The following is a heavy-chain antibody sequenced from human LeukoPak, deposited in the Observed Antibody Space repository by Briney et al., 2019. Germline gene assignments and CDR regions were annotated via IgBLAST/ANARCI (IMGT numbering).Heavy chain of an antibody. CDR2: ISSDGSSA. V-gene: IGHV3-74*01. CDR3: AKDPREVVAPDAFDI. Sequence: GGALRLSCAVSGFTFSSNWMYWVRQAPGKGLVWVSRISSDGSSATYADSVKGRFTISRDNAKNTLYLQMNSLRAEDTAVYYCAKDPREVVAPDAFDIWGQGTMVTVSS. CDR1: GFTFSSNW. J-gene: IGHJ3*02. D-gene: IGHD2-15*01.